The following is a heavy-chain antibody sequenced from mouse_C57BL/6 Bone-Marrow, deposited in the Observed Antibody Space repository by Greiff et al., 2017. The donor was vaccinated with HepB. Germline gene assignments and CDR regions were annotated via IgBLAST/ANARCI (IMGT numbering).Heavy chain of an antibody. V-gene: IGHV1-55*01. J-gene: IGHJ4*01. CDR1: GYTFTSYW. D-gene: IGHD1-1*01. CDR2: IYPGSGST. Sequence: QVQLQQPGAELVKPGASVKMSCKASGYTFTSYWITWVKQRPGQGPEWIGDIYPGSGSTNYNEKFKSKATLTVDTSSSTAYMQLSSLTSEDSAVYYCASNVGSPYAMDYWGQGTSVTVSS. CDR3: ASNVGSPYAMDY.